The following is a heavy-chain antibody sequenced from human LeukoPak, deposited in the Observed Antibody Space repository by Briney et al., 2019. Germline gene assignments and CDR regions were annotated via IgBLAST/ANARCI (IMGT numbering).Heavy chain of an antibody. V-gene: IGHV4-59*01. D-gene: IGHD6-13*01. J-gene: IGHJ4*02. Sequence: SETLSLTCTVSGGSISSYYWNWIRQPLGKGLEWIGYISHSGTTNYSPSLKSRVTISVDTSKNQFSLKLSSVTAADTAVYYCARAAAGTDYWGQGTLVTVSS. CDR1: GGSISSYY. CDR3: ARAAAGTDY. CDR2: ISHSGTT.